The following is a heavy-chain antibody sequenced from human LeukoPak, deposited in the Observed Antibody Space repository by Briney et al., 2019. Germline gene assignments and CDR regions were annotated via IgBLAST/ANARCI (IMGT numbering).Heavy chain of an antibody. D-gene: IGHD3-9*01. J-gene: IGHJ4*02. CDR3: AREAPPYYDILTGYYNVRYFDY. V-gene: IGHV1-2*02. Sequence: ASVKVSCKASGYTFTAYYMHWVRQAPGQGLEWMGWINPNSGGTNYAQKFQGRVTMTRDTSISTAYMELSRLRSDDTAVYYCAREAPPYYDILTGYYNVRYFDYWGQGTLVTVSS. CDR2: INPNSGGT. CDR1: GYTFTAYY.